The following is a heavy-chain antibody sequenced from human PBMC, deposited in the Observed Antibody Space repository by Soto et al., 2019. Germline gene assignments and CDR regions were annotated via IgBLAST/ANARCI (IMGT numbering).Heavy chain of an antibody. D-gene: IGHD1-1*01. V-gene: IGHV4-39*01. CDR2: IYYSGST. CDR3: ARHDWNGVDY. CDR1: GGSISRSSYY. J-gene: IGHJ4*02. Sequence: QLQLQESGPGLVKPSETLSLTCTVSGGSISRSSYYWGWIRQPPGKGLEGIGSIYYSGSTHHNPSLKSRVTISVETSKNQFSLKLSSVTAADTAVYYCARHDWNGVDYWGQGTLVTVSS.